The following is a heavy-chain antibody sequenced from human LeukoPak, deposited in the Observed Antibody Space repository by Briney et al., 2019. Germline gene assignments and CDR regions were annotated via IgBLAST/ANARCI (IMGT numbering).Heavy chain of an antibody. CDR3: ARGFSAGSGSYYAYDY. CDR1: GGSFSGYY. CDR2: INHSGST. V-gene: IGHV4-34*01. J-gene: IGHJ4*02. D-gene: IGHD3-10*01. Sequence: SETLSLTCAVYGGSFSGYYWSWIRQPPGKGLEWIGEINHSGSTNYNPSLKSRVTISVDTSKNQFSLKLSSVTAADTAAYYCARGFSAGSGSYYAYDYWGQGTLVTVSS.